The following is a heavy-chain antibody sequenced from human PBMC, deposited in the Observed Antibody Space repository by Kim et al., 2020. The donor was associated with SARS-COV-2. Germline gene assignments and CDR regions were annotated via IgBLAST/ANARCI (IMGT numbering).Heavy chain of an antibody. J-gene: IGHJ6*02. Sequence: SQTLSLTCAISGDSVSSNSAAWNWIRQSPSRGLEWLGRTYYRSKWYNDYAVSVKSRITINPDTSKNQFSLQLNSVTPEDTAVYYCARDRKGYYDSSGYPRPYYYYGMDVWGQGTTVTVSS. CDR1: GDSVSSNSAA. V-gene: IGHV6-1*01. CDR3: ARDRKGYYDSSGYPRPYYYYGMDV. CDR2: TYYRSKWYN. D-gene: IGHD3-22*01.